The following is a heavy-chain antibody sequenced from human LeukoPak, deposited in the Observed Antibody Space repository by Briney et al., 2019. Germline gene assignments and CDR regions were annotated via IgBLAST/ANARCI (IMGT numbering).Heavy chain of an antibody. CDR1: GFTFSSYW. J-gene: IGHJ4*02. V-gene: IGHV3-7*01. CDR2: IKQDGSEK. D-gene: IGHD3-10*01. Sequence: PGGSLRLSCAASGFTFSSYWMSWVRQAPGKGLEWVANIKQDGSEKYYVDSVKGRFTISRDNAKNSLYLQMNSLRAEDTAVYYCARDFSDGSGSYFPLPHYWGQGTLVTVSS. CDR3: ARDFSDGSGSYFPLPHY.